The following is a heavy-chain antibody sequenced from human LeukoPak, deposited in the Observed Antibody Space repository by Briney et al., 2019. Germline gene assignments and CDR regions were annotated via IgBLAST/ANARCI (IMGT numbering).Heavy chain of an antibody. D-gene: IGHD3-22*01. Sequence: GRSLRLSCAASGFTFSSYAMHWVRQAPGKGLEWVAVISYDGSNKYYADSVKGRFTISRDNSKNMLYLQMNSLRAEDTAVYYCARAEYYYDSSGYYSPYDYWGQGTLVTVSS. V-gene: IGHV3-30-3*01. J-gene: IGHJ4*02. CDR3: ARAEYYYDSSGYYSPYDY. CDR2: ISYDGSNK. CDR1: GFTFSSYA.